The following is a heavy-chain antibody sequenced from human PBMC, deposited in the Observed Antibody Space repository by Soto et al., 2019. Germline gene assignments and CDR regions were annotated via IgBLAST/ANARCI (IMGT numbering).Heavy chain of an antibody. CDR3: ARDQRYYGSGSYYSDS. CDR2: ISAYTGKA. J-gene: IGHJ4*02. V-gene: IGHV1-18*04. CDR1: GYTFTSYG. Sequence: QVQLVQSGTEVKKSGASVNVSCKAFGYTFTSYGISWVRQAPGHGLEWVGWISAYTGKADYAQKFQGRVTMTTETSTSTAFLELRSLRSDDTAVYYCARDQRYYGSGSYYSDSWGQGTLVTVSS. D-gene: IGHD3-10*01.